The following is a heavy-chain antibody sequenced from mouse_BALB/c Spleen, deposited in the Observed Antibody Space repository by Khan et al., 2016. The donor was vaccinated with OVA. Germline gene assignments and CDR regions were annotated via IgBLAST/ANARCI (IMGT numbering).Heavy chain of an antibody. V-gene: IGHV1S135*01. CDR2: IDPFNGGT. J-gene: IGHJ3*01. D-gene: IGHD1-1*01. Sequence: EVQLQESGPELMKPGASVKISCKASGYSFSTYYIHWVTRSHGKTLEWIGYIDPFNGGTTYNQKFKGKATLTVDKSSSTAYMHLTSLTSEDSAVYYCARHGSTSWFAYWGQGTLLTVSA. CDR1: GYSFSTYY. CDR3: ARHGSTSWFAY.